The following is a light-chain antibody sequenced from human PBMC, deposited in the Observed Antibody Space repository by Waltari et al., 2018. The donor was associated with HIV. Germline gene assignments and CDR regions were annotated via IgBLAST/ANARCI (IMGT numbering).Light chain of an antibody. CDR1: SSDLVYYDS. Sequence: QSGLTQPASVSGSPGQSITISCTGSSSDLVYYDSVSLSQHPPRKAPNVIIFEVSNRPSGSPKRFSGSKSGSTAALTISGLQAEDEAYYFCTSYISSATPVFGGGTKVTVL. CDR2: EVS. CDR3: TSYISSATPV. J-gene: IGLJ3*02. V-gene: IGLV2-14*01.